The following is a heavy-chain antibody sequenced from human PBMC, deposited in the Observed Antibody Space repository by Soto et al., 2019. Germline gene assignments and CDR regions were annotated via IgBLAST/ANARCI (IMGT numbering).Heavy chain of an antibody. Sequence: ASVKVSCKASGYTFTSYGISWVRQAPRQGLEWMGWISAYNGNTNYTQKLQDRVTMTTDTSTSTAYMELRSLRSDDTAVYYCASSYYRSGTPYYYGMDVWGQGTTVTVSS. CDR1: GYTFTSYG. CDR3: ASSYYRSGTPYYYGMDV. CDR2: ISAYNGNT. V-gene: IGHV1-18*01. D-gene: IGHD3-10*01. J-gene: IGHJ6*02.